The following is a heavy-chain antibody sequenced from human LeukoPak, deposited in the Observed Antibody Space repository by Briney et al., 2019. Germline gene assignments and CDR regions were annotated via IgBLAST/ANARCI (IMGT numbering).Heavy chain of an antibody. Sequence: SGTLSLTCTVSGGSISSYYWSWIRQPPGKGLEWIGYIYYSGSTNYNPSLKSRVSISVDTSKNQFSLKLSSVTAADTAVYYCARQQLSQLYYFDYWGQGTLVTVSS. CDR1: GGSISSYY. J-gene: IGHJ4*02. V-gene: IGHV4-59*01. CDR2: IYYSGST. D-gene: IGHD6-13*01. CDR3: ARQQLSQLYYFDY.